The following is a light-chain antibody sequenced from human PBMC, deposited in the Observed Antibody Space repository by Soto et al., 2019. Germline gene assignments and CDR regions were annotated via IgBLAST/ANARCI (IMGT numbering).Light chain of an antibody. Sequence: EIVLTQSPATLSLSPGDTATLSCRASQSVSGYIGWYQQKPGQAPRLLIYADSNRATGIPDRFSGSGSGTEFTLTINSLQSEDFAVYYCQQYNNWPRTFGQGTKVDIK. CDR1: QSVSGY. J-gene: IGKJ1*01. V-gene: IGKV3D-15*01. CDR3: QQYNNWPRT. CDR2: ADS.